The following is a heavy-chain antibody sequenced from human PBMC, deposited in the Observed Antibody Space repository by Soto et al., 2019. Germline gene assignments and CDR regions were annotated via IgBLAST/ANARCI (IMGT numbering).Heavy chain of an antibody. V-gene: IGHV3-21*01. J-gene: IGHJ3*02. CDR3: ARDVSGYSDFDI. CDR2: ISSSSSAI. CDR1: GFTFSDYN. Sequence: GGSLRLSCAASGFTFSDYNMNWVRQAPGKGLEWVSSISSSSSAIYYLDSVKGRFTISRDNAKNSLYLQMNSLRAEDTAVYYCARDVSGYSDFDIWGQGTKVTVSS. D-gene: IGHD5-12*01.